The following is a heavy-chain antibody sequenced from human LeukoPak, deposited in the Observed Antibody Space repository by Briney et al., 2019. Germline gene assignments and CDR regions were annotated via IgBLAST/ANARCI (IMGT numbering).Heavy chain of an antibody. J-gene: IGHJ4*02. Sequence: GGSLRLPCAASGFTFGSYSMNWVRQAPGKGLEWVSSISSSSSYIYYADSVKGRFTISRDNAKNSLYLQMNSLRAEDTAVYYCARDRTGALAGFDYWGQGTLVTVSS. V-gene: IGHV3-21*01. D-gene: IGHD6-19*01. CDR3: ARDRTGALAGFDY. CDR2: ISSSSSYI. CDR1: GFTFGSYS.